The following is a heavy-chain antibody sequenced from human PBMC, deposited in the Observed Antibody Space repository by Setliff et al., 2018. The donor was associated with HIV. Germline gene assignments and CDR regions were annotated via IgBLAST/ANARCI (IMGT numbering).Heavy chain of an antibody. V-gene: IGHV4-59*11. Sequence: SETLSLTCTVSGGSISSHYWSWIRQPPGKGLEWIGYIYYSGSTFYNPSLKSRVTISVDTSKKQFSLKLSSVTAADTAVYYCAREGYGDKRERYFYYMDVWGKGTTVTVSS. CDR1: GGSISSHY. J-gene: IGHJ6*03. CDR3: AREGYGDKRERYFYYMDV. D-gene: IGHD4-17*01. CDR2: IYYSGST.